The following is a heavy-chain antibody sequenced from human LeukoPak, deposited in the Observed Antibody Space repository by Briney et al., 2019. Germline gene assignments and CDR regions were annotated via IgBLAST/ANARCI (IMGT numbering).Heavy chain of an antibody. CDR1: GGSISSGGYY. J-gene: IGHJ6*02. D-gene: IGHD6-13*01. CDR3: ARGSTIDTSWYYDYYYYGMDV. V-gene: IGHV4-31*03. CDR2: IYYSGST. Sequence: PSRTLSLTCTVSGGSISSGGYYWSWIRQHPGKGLEWIGYIYYSGSTYYNPSLKSRVTISVDTSKNQFSLKLSSVTAADTAVYYCARGSTIDTSWYYDYYYYGMDVWGQGTTVTVSS.